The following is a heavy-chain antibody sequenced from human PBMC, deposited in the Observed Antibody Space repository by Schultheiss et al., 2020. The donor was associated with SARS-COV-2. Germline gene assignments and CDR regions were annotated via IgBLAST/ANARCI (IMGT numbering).Heavy chain of an antibody. CDR3: ARDQGSGSGYTYGMDV. D-gene: IGHD3-22*01. CDR1: GFSFGNNA. Sequence: GESLKISCAAPGFSFGNNAMHWVRQAPGKGLEWVAVISYDGSNKYYADSVKGRFTISRDNSKNTLYLQMNSLRAEDTAVYYCARDQGSGSGYTYGMDVWGQGTTVTVSS. J-gene: IGHJ6*02. CDR2: ISYDGSNK. V-gene: IGHV3-30*01.